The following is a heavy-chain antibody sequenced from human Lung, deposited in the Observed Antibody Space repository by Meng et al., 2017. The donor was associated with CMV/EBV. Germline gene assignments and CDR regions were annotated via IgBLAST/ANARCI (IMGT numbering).Heavy chain of an antibody. CDR3: ARAGPGWFDP. J-gene: IGHJ5*02. CDR1: RGSVSSGSYY. V-gene: IGHV4-61*01. Sequence: TCTGLRGSVSSGSYYWSWIRQPPGKGLEWIGYIYYSGSTNYNPSLKSRVTISADTSKNQFSLRLSSVTAADTAVYYCARAGPGWFDPWGQGTLVTVSS. CDR2: IYYSGST.